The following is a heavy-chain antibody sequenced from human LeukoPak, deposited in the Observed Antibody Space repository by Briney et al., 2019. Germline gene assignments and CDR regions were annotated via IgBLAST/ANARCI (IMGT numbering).Heavy chain of an antibody. V-gene: IGHV3-21*01. D-gene: IGHD5-12*01. Sequence: KTGGSLRLSCAASGFTFSSYSMNWVRQAPGKGLEWVSSISSSSSYIYYADSVKGRFTISRDNAKNSLYLQMNSLRAEDTAVYYCASGVGSEIDYWGQGTLVTVSS. CDR3: ASGVGSEIDY. CDR1: GFTFSSYS. CDR2: ISSSSSYI. J-gene: IGHJ4*02.